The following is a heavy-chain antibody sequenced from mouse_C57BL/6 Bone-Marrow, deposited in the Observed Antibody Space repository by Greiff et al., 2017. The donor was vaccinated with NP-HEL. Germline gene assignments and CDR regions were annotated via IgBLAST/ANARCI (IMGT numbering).Heavy chain of an antibody. D-gene: IGHD1-1*01. CDR2: IDPSDSYT. CDR1: GYTFTSYW. CDR3: AGSSHWYFDV. Sequence: VQLQQPGAELVRPGTSVKLSCKASGYTFTSYWMHWVKQRPGQGLEWIGVIDPSDSYTNYNQKFKGKATLTVDTSSSTAYMQLSILTSEDSAVYYCAGSSHWYFDVWGTGTTVTVSS. J-gene: IGHJ1*03. V-gene: IGHV1-59*01.